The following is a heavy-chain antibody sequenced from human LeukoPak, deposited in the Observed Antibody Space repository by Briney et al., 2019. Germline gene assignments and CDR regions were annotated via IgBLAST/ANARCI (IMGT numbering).Heavy chain of an antibody. J-gene: IGHJ4*02. CDR2: ISYDGSNK. V-gene: IGHV3-30*01. CDR3: ARPGPDTAMVTELAY. Sequence: GGSLRLSCAASGFTFSSYAMHWVRQAPGKGLEWVAVISYDGSNKYYADSVKGRFTISRDNSKNTLYLQMNSLRAEDTAVYYCARPGPDTAMVTELAYWGQGTLVAVSP. D-gene: IGHD5-18*01. CDR1: GFTFSSYA.